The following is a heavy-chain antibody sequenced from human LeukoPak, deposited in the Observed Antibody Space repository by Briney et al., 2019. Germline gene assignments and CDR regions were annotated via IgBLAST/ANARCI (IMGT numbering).Heavy chain of an antibody. CDR1: GHTFNGYY. Sequence: ASVKVSCKASGHTFNGYYIHWVRQAPGQGLEWMGWINPNNGGTNYAQKFQGRVTMTRDTSISTAYMELSTLRFDDTAVYYCATPGGDSSGYSYDYWGQGTLVTVSS. D-gene: IGHD3-22*01. V-gene: IGHV1-2*02. CDR2: INPNNGGT. CDR3: ATPGGDSSGYSYDY. J-gene: IGHJ4*02.